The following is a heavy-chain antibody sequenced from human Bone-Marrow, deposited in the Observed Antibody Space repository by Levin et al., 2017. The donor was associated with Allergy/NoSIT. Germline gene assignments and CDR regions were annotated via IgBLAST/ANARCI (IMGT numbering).Heavy chain of an antibody. V-gene: IGHV3-49*03. CDR2: IRSKAHGGTT. CDR3: TRGGGAATPRKFHP. D-gene: IGHD1-14*01. J-gene: IGHJ5*02. Sequence: PGGSLRLSCTASGLTFDNYAVSWFRQAPGKGLEWVGFIRSKAHGGTTEYATSVKGRFTLSRDDSNDIAYLQMDGLKIEDTAVYCCTRGGGAATPRKFHPWGQGTLVAVSS. CDR1: GLTFDNYA.